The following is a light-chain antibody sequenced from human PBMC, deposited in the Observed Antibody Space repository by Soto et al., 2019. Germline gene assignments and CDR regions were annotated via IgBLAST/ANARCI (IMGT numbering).Light chain of an antibody. CDR3: QKYSSVPV. Sequence: DIQMTQSPTSLSASVGDRVTITCQASQGIRNFVAWYQQKPGKAPKLLIYAASTLQSGVPSRFRGSGSGTDFTLTINILQPEDVATYSCQKYSSVPVFGPGTKVEIK. CDR2: AAS. V-gene: IGKV1-27*01. J-gene: IGKJ3*01. CDR1: QGIRNF.